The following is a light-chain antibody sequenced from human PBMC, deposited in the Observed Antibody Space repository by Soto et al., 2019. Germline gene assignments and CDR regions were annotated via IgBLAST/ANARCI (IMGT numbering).Light chain of an antibody. J-gene: IGLJ2*01. Sequence: QSALTQPPSASGSPGQSVTISCTGTSSDVGDYNYVSWYQQHPGKAPKLMIYEVSKRPSGVPDRFSGSKSGNTASLTVSGLQAEDEADYYCSSYAGSNIGVFGGGTKVTVL. CDR1: SSDVGDYNY. CDR3: SSYAGSNIGV. V-gene: IGLV2-8*01. CDR2: EVS.